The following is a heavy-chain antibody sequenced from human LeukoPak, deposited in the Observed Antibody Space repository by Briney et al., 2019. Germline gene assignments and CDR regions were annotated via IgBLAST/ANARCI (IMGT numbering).Heavy chain of an antibody. CDR2: INPNSGGT. Sequence: ASVKVSCKASGSTVTGYYMHWVRQARGHGLEWRGWINPNSGGTNYAQKVQGRVTMTRDTSISTAYMELSRLRSDDTAVYYCARARVLGDFWSGYYNWGQGTLVTVSS. J-gene: IGHJ4*02. CDR1: GSTVTGYY. D-gene: IGHD3-3*01. CDR3: ARARVLGDFWSGYYN. V-gene: IGHV1-2*02.